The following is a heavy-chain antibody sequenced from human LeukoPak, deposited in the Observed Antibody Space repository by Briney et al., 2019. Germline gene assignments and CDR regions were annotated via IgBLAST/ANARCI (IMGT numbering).Heavy chain of an antibody. J-gene: IGHJ3*02. Sequence: SETLSLTCSVSGDSISGFYWSWIRQPPGKGLEWVGYLYNSGSTKYNPSLKSRVTILLDTSKNLLSLKLNSVTAADTAIYYCARDGGRVRGPPGDAYNMWGQGTMVTVSS. CDR3: ARDGGRVRGPPGDAYNM. V-gene: IGHV4-59*01. CDR1: GDSISGFY. D-gene: IGHD3-10*01. CDR2: LYNSGST.